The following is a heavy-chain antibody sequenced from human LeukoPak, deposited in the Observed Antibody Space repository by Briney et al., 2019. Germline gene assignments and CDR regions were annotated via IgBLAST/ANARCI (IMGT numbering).Heavy chain of an antibody. CDR3: AKDGSFSSSYYFDY. V-gene: IGHV3-30*18. J-gene: IGHJ4*02. CDR2: ISYGGSNK. D-gene: IGHD6-6*01. CDR1: GFTFSSYG. Sequence: GRSLRLSCAASGFTFSSYGMHWVRQAPGKGLEWVAVISYGGSNKYYADSVKGRFTISRDNSKNTLYLQMNSLRAEDTAVYYCAKDGSFSSSYYFDYWGQGTLVTVSS.